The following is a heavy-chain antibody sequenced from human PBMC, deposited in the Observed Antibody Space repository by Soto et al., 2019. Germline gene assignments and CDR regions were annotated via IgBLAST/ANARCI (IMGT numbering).Heavy chain of an antibody. CDR3: ARDRKLGGHDAFDI. J-gene: IGHJ3*02. CDR1: SGSISSSNW. CDR2: IYRSGST. V-gene: IGHV4-4*02. D-gene: IGHD6-6*01. Sequence: SETLSLTCAVSSGSISSSNWWSWVRQPPGKGLEWIGEIYRSGSTNYNPSLKSRVTISVDKSKNQFSLKLSSVTAADTAVYYCARDRKLGGHDAFDIWGQGTMVTVSS.